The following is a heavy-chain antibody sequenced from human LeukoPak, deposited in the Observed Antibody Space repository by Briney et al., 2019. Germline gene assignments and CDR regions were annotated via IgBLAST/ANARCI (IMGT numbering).Heavy chain of an antibody. CDR2: ISAYNGNT. D-gene: IGHD2-15*01. Sequence: GASVKVSCKASGYTFTSYGISWVRQAPGQGLEWMGWISAYNGNTNYAQKLQGRVTMTTDTSTSTAYMELRSLRSDDTAVYYCARELGPSEYCSGGSCYSPPDYWGQGTLVTVSS. V-gene: IGHV1-18*01. CDR3: ARELGPSEYCSGGSCYSPPDY. CDR1: GYTFTSYG. J-gene: IGHJ4*02.